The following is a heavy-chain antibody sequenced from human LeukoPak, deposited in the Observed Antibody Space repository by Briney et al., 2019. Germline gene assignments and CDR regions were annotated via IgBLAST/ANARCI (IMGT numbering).Heavy chain of an antibody. Sequence: GGSLRLSCAASGFTFSSYDMHWVRPATGEGLEWVSAIGTAADTYYSGSVKGRFTISRDNAKDSSYLQMNNLKAEDTAVYYCARGSRAVRWYFDLWGRGTLVTVSS. CDR2: IGTAADT. CDR3: ARGSRAVRWYFDL. D-gene: IGHD6-19*01. CDR1: GFTFSSYD. V-gene: IGHV3-13*01. J-gene: IGHJ2*01.